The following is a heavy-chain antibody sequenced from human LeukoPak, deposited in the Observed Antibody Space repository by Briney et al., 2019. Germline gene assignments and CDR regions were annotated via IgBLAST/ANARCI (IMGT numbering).Heavy chain of an antibody. J-gene: IGHJ4*02. V-gene: IGHV4-34*01. Sequence: KPSETLSLTCAVYGGSFSGYYWSWIRQPPGKGLEWIGEINHSGSTNYNPSLKSRVTISVDTSKNQFSLKLSSVTAADTAVYYCARVINDFWSGYYQLDYWGQGTLVTVSS. CDR2: INHSGST. CDR3: ARVINDFWSGYYQLDY. D-gene: IGHD3-3*01. CDR1: GGSFSGYY.